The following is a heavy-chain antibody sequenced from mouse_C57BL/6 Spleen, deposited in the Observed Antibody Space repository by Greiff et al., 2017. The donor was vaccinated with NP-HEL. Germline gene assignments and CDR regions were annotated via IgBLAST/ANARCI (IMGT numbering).Heavy chain of an antibody. V-gene: IGHV5-4*03. CDR1: GFTFSSYA. CDR2: ISDGGSYT. J-gene: IGHJ3*01. D-gene: IGHD2-10*01. Sequence: EVKLVESGGGLVKPGGSLKLSCAASGFTFSSYAMSWVRQTPEKRLEWVATISDGGSYTYYPDNVKGRFTISRANAKNNLYLQMSHLKYEDTAMYYCARAYREGFAYWGQGTLVTVSA. CDR3: ARAYREGFAY.